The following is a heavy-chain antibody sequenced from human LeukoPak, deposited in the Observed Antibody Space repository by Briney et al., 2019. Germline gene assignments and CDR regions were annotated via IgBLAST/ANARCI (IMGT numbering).Heavy chain of an antibody. D-gene: IGHD2-15*01. J-gene: IGHJ4*02. CDR3: ARASLDCRGGSRSQEYFDY. Sequence: SETLSLTCAVYGGSFSGYYWSWIRQPPGKGLEWIGEINHSGSTNYNPSLKMRVTISLDTSKNQFSLKLSSVTAADTAVYYCARASLDCRGGSRSQEYFDYWGKGTLDPVSS. CDR2: INHSGST. V-gene: IGHV4-34*01. CDR1: GGSFSGYY.